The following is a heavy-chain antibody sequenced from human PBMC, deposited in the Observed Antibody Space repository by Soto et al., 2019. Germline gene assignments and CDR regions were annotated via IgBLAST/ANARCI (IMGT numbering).Heavy chain of an antibody. V-gene: IGHV4-59*08. CDR1: GGSITNYY. CDR3: ARHGFGSLHGLVDV. D-gene: IGHD3-10*01. CDR2: IQYNGYS. J-gene: IGHJ6*02. Sequence: QVQLQESGPGLVKPSETLSLTYTVSGGSITNYYCSWFRQPPGKGLEWIGYIQYNGYSAYNLSLKRRVAMSMDPSKSPFSLMLASVTATDTAVYYCARHGFGSLHGLVDVWGQGTTVIVSS.